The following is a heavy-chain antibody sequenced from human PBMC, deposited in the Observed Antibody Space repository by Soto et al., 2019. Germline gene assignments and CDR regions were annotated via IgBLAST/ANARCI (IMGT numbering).Heavy chain of an antibody. V-gene: IGHV1-69*13. D-gene: IGHD4-17*01. CDR3: ARNYGGNPEDYYFDY. Sequence: ASVKVSCKASGGTFSSYAISWVRQAPGQGLEWMGGIIPIFGTANYAQKFQGRVTITADESTSTAYMELSSLRSEDTAVYYCARNYGGNPEDYYFDYWGQGTLVTVSS. CDR2: IIPIFGTA. CDR1: GGTFSSYA. J-gene: IGHJ4*02.